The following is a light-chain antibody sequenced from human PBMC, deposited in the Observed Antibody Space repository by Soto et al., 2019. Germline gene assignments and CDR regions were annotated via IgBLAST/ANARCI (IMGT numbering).Light chain of an antibody. CDR3: QHRSSWPRT. CDR1: QSVGSS. J-gene: IGKJ3*01. Sequence: EIVLTQSPATLSLSPGERATLSCRASQSVGSSLAWYQQKPGQAPKLLIYDASNRATGIPARFSGSGSGTDVALRGGSLEPEDFTVYYCQHRSSWPRTFGPGTKVDFK. V-gene: IGKV3-11*01. CDR2: DAS.